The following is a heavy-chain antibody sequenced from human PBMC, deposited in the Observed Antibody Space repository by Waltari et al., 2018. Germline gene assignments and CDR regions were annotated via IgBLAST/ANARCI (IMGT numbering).Heavy chain of an antibody. D-gene: IGHD6-6*01. V-gene: IGHV4-39*01. Sequence: QLHLQESGPELVKPSATLYLTCTVPNVTISCGAHYWGGIRQPAGKGPEWIGNIYYSGSTYYNPSLESRVAISVDTSKNQFFLSLTSVTAADAAIYYCARAECSTSSCFFVSGFDPWGQGIQVTVSS. J-gene: IGHJ5*02. CDR2: IYYSGST. CDR3: ARAECSTSSCFFVSGFDP. CDR1: NVTISCGAHY.